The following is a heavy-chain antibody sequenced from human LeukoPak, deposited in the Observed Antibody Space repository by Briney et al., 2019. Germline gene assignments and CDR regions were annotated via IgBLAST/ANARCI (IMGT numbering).Heavy chain of an antibody. V-gene: IGHV3-21*01. CDR1: GFTFTDYY. J-gene: IGHJ4*02. CDR2: ISSSSSYI. D-gene: IGHD3-3*01. Sequence: GGSLRLSCAASGFTFTDYYMSWVRQAPGKGLEWVSSISSSSSYIYYADSVKGRFTISRDNAKNSLYLQMSSLRAEDTAVYYCARGSITKWFFEVVTPKYSAYWGKETWVTV. CDR3: ARGSITKWFFEVVTPKYSAY.